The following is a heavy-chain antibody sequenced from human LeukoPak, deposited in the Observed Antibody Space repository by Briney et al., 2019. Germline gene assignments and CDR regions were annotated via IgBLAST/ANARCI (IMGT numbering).Heavy chain of an antibody. CDR2: ISAYNGNT. CDR1: GYTFTSYG. D-gene: IGHD3-9*01. J-gene: IGHJ3*02. Sequence: ASVKVSCKASGYTFTSYGISWVRQAPGQGLEWMGWISAYNGNTNYAQKLQGRVTMTTDTSTSTAYMELSRLRSDDTAVYYCARAKGEGVLRYFDWLSRRFAFDIWGQGTMVTVSS. CDR3: ARAKGEGVLRYFDWLSRRFAFDI. V-gene: IGHV1-18*01.